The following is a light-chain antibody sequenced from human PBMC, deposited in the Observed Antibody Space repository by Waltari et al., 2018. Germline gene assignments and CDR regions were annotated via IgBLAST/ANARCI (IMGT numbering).Light chain of an antibody. CDR1: QSVNSD. V-gene: IGKV3-15*01. J-gene: IGKJ3*01. CDR3: QQYNVWPPIFT. Sequence: EIVMTQSHATLSVSPGERATIPCRVSQSVNSDLAWYQQKAGQAPRLVIYSSTTRATAFPARCSGSGFGTEFTLTISSLQSEDSAVYYCQQYNVWPPIFTFGPGTKVEIK. CDR2: SST.